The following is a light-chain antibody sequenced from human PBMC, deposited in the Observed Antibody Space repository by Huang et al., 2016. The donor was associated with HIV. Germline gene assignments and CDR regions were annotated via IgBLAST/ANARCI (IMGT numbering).Light chain of an antibody. Sequence: IQLTQSPSSLSASVGDRVTITCRASQGIRSYLAWYQQKQGKAPKLLIYAASTLQSGVPSRFSGSGSGTDFTLTISSLQPEDFATYYCQQLNSSPRAFTFGPGTKVDIK. CDR1: QGIRSY. CDR3: QQLNSSPRAFT. V-gene: IGKV1-9*01. J-gene: IGKJ3*01. CDR2: AAS.